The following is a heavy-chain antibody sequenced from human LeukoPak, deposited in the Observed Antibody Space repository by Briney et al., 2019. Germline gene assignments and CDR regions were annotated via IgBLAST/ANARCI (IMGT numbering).Heavy chain of an antibody. CDR1: GYTFTSYY. Sequence: ASVNVSCKASGYTFTSYYMHWVRQAPGQGLEWMGIINPSGGSTSYAQKFQGRVTMTRDTSTSTVYMELSSLRSEDTAVYYCARDSVQTYYGSGSNFDYWGQGTLVTVSS. V-gene: IGHV1-46*01. CDR2: INPSGGST. CDR3: ARDSVQTYYGSGSNFDY. D-gene: IGHD3-10*01. J-gene: IGHJ4*02.